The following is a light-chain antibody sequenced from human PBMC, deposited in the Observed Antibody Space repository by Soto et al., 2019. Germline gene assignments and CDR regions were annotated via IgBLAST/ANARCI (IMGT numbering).Light chain of an antibody. CDR1: SSNIGSNT. J-gene: IGLJ1*01. Sequence: QSAVTQPPSASETPGQRVTISCSGSSSNIGSNTVNWYQQLPGTAPKLLIYSNNQRPSGVPDRFSGSKSGTSASLAISGLQSEDEADYYCAAWDASLNGYVFGTGTKVTVL. CDR3: AAWDASLNGYV. CDR2: SNN. V-gene: IGLV1-44*01.